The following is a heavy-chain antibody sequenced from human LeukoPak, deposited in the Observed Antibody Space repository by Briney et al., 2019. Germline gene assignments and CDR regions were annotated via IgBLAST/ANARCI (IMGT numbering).Heavy chain of an antibody. CDR3: ATVTPGRPYYYYYYMDV. J-gene: IGHJ6*03. Sequence: ASVKVSCKVSGYTLTELSMHWVRQAPGKGLEWMGGFDPEDGETIYAQKFQGRVTMTEDTSTDTAYMELSSLRSEDTAVYYCATVTPGRPYYYYYYMDVWGKGTTVTVSS. V-gene: IGHV1-24*01. CDR1: GYTLTELS. CDR2: FDPEDGET.